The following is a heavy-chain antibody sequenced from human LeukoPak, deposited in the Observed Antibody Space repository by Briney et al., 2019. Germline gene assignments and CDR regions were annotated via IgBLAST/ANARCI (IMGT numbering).Heavy chain of an antibody. CDR2: INTNTGNP. Sequence: GASVKVSCKASGYIFTSYAMNWVRQAPGQGLEWMGWINTNTGNPTYAQGFTGRFVFSLDTSVSTAYLQISSLKAEDTAVYYCARESSIAARLYYYYYMDVWGKGTTVTVSS. CDR3: ARESSIAARLYYYYYMDV. CDR1: GYIFTSYA. J-gene: IGHJ6*03. D-gene: IGHD6-6*01. V-gene: IGHV7-4-1*02.